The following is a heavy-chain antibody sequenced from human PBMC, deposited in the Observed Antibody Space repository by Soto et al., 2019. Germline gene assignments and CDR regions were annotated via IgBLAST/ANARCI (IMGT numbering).Heavy chain of an antibody. CDR3: ARAVQNVVRGADGMDV. V-gene: IGHV1-2*04. D-gene: IGHD3-10*01. CDR1: GYTFTGYY. Sequence: GASVKVSCKASGYTFTGYYMHWVRQAPGQGLEWMGWINPNSGGTNYAQKFQGWVTMTRDTSISTAYMELSRLRSDDTAVYYCARAVQNVVRGADGMDVWGQGTTVTVSS. J-gene: IGHJ6*02. CDR2: INPNSGGT.